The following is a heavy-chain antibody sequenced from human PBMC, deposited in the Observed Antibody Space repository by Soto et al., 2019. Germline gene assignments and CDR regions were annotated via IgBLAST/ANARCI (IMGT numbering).Heavy chain of an antibody. D-gene: IGHD6-6*01. J-gene: IGHJ4*02. CDR3: AREAELEYSSSSPWHRTLYYFDY. Sequence: PSQTLSLTCAISGDSVSSNSAAWNWIRQSPSRGLEWLGRTYYRSKWYNDYAVSVKSRITINPDTSKNQFSLQLNSVTPEDTAVYYCAREAELEYSSSSPWHRTLYYFDYWGQGTLVTVS. V-gene: IGHV6-1*01. CDR2: TYYRSKWYN. CDR1: GDSVSSNSAA.